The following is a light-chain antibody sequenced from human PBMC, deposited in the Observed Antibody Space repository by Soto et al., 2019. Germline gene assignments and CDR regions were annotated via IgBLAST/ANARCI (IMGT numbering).Light chain of an antibody. Sequence: DVVMTQSPLSLPVTLGQPSSISCRSSQSLVYIDGNTYLNWFQQRPGQSPRRLIYGVSNRDSGVPDRFSGSGSGTEFTLTISSLQPDDFATYYCQHYNSYSEAFGQGTKVDIK. J-gene: IGKJ1*01. CDR3: QHYNSYSEA. V-gene: IGKV2-30*01. CDR2: GVS. CDR1: QSLVYIDGNTY.